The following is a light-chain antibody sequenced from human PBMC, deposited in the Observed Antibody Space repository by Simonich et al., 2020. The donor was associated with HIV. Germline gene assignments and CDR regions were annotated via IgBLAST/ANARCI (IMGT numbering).Light chain of an antibody. CDR2: DNN. V-gene: IGLV1-51*01. J-gene: IGLJ3*02. Sequence: QSVLTQPPSVSAAPGQKVTISCSGSSSNIGNNYVSWYQQLPGTAPKLLIYDNNKRPPGIPDRFSGSKSGTSATLGITGLQTGDEADYYCQSYEYSLTAWVFGGGTKLTVL. CDR3: QSYEYSLTAWV. CDR1: SSNIGNNY.